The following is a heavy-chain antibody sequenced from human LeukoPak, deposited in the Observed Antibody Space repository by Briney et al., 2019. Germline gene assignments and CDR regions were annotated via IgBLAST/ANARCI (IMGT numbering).Heavy chain of an antibody. CDR1: GGTFSSYA. CDR2: IIPIFGTA. J-gene: IGHJ4*02. V-gene: IGHV1-69*05. Sequence: SVEVSCKASGGTFSSYAISWVRQAPGQGLEWMGRIIPIFGTANYAQKFQGRVTITTDESTSTAYMELSSLRSEDTAVYYCARGDSSGYSYWGQGTLVTVSS. CDR3: ARGDSSGYSY. D-gene: IGHD3-22*01.